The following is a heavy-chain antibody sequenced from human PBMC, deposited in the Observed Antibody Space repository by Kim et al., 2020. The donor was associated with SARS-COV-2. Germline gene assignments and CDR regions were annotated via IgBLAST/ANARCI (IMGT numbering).Heavy chain of an antibody. CDR2: ISSSSSYT. V-gene: IGHV3-11*05. Sequence: GGSLRLSCAASGFTFSDYYMSWIRQAPGKGLEWVSYISSSSSYTNYADSVKGRFTISRDNAKNSLYLQMNSLRAEDTAVYYCARVGYDYVWGSYRDYYYFYGMEAWGQGPTVTVSS. CDR1: GFTFSDYY. CDR3: ARVGYDYVWGSYRDYYYFYGMEA. J-gene: IGHJ6*02. D-gene: IGHD3-16*02.